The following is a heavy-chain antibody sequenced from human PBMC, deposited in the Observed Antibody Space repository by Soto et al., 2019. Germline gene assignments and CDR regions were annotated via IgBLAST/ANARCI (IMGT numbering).Heavy chain of an antibody. CDR1: GYTFTSYD. D-gene: IGHD4-17*01. CDR2: MNPNSGNT. CDR3: ARGGPTDDAFDI. Sequence: ASVKVSCKASGYTFTSYDINWVRQATGQGLEWMGWMNPNSGNTGYVQKFRGRVTMTRNTSISTAYMELSSLRSEDTAVYFCARGGPTDDAFDIWGQGTMVTVSS. J-gene: IGHJ3*02. V-gene: IGHV1-8*01.